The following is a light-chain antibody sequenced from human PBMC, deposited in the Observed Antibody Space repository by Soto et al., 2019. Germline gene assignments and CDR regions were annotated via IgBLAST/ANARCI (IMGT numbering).Light chain of an antibody. Sequence: QSALTQPASVSGSPGQSITISCTGTSGDIGAYNYVSWYQQHPGKAPKLIIYDVSDRPSGVSNRFSGSKSGNTASLTISGLQAEDEADYYCSSYASSSTLVVFGGGTKVTVL. J-gene: IGLJ2*01. CDR3: SSYASSSTLVV. CDR2: DVS. CDR1: SGDIGAYNY. V-gene: IGLV2-14*01.